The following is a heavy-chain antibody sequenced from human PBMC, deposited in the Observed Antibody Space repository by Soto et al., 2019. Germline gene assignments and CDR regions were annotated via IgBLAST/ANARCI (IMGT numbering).Heavy chain of an antibody. CDR1: GFTFGNYW. J-gene: IGHJ3*02. D-gene: IGHD3-16*01. Sequence: QSGGSLRLSCAASGFTFGNYWMHWVRQAPGKGLVWVSRVNPDGSGATYADSVKGRFTISRDNAKNTLYLQMNSLRAEDTAVYYCAREGMLAAFDIWAQGTMVP. V-gene: IGHV3-74*01. CDR2: VNPDGSGA. CDR3: AREGMLAAFDI.